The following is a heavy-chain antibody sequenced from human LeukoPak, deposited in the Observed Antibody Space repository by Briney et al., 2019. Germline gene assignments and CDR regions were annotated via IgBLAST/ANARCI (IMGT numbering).Heavy chain of an antibody. CDR1: GYTFTGYY. CDR3: GSDLPAAPGVSDY. D-gene: IGHD2-2*01. Sequence: GASVKVSCKASGYTFTGYYMHWVRQAPGQGLEWIGWVNPNSGGTKYAQKFQGRVTMTRDTSISTVYMELSSLRSDDTAVYYCGSDLPAAPGVSDYWGQGTLVTVSS. CDR2: VNPNSGGT. V-gene: IGHV1-2*02. J-gene: IGHJ4*02.